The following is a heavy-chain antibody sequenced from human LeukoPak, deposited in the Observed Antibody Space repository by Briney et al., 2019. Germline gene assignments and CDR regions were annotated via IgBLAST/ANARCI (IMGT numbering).Heavy chain of an antibody. CDR1: GDSVSGGSYY. D-gene: IGHD2-15*01. J-gene: IGHJ6*02. CDR3: ARELLGLDV. V-gene: IGHV4-61*01. Sequence: TSGTLSLTCTVSGDSVSGGSYYWSWIRQPPGKGLDWIGYISYSGSTYYNPSLKSRVTISVDASKNQFSLKLRSVTAADTAVYYCARELLGLDVWGQGTTVTVSS. CDR2: ISYSGST.